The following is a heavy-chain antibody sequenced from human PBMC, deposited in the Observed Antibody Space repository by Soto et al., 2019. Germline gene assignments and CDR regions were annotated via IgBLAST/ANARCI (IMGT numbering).Heavy chain of an antibody. CDR2: IYPSDSDT. Sequence: ESLKISCQGSGFKFTTHWIGWVRQMPDKGLEWMGMIYPSDSDTRYSPSFEGQVTISADKSINTAYLQWNSLKASDSAIYFCVRRKAVRPPDYWGQGTLVTVSS. CDR1: GFKFTTHW. D-gene: IGHD6-6*01. J-gene: IGHJ4*02. V-gene: IGHV5-51*01. CDR3: VRRKAVRPPDY.